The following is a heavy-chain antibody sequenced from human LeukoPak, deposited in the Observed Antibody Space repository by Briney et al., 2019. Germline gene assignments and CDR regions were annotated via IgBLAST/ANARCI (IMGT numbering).Heavy chain of an antibody. J-gene: IGHJ6*01. CDR2: IYPGDSDT. CDR3: ARLDLGTLLRRHYYGMDV. CDR1: GYSFTSYW. V-gene: IGHV5-51*01. D-gene: IGHD3-3*01. Sequence: GESLKISCKGSGYSFTSYWIGWVRQMPGKGLEWMGIIYPGDSDTRYSPSFQGQVTISADKSISTAYLQWSSLKASDTAMYYCARLDLGTLLRRHYYGMDVWGXXTTVTVSS.